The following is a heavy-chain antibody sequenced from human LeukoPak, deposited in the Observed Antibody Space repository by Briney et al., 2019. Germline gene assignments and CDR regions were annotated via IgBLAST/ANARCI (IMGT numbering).Heavy chain of an antibody. CDR1: GGTFSSYA. J-gene: IGHJ4*02. CDR3: ARSPHILTGENFDY. Sequence: GASVKVSCKASGGTFSSYAISWVRQAPGQGLEWMGWINPTSGGTNYAQKFQDRVTMTRDTSISTAYMEVGRLRSADTAVYYCARSPHILTGENFDYWGQGTLVTVSS. D-gene: IGHD3-9*01. V-gene: IGHV1-2*02. CDR2: INPTSGGT.